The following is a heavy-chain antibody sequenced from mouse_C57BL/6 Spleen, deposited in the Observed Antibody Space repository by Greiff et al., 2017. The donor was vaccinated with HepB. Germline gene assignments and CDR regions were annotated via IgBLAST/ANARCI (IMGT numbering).Heavy chain of an antibody. V-gene: IGHV1-47*01. D-gene: IGHD2-1*01. CDR3: ARGAIYYGNHYAMDY. J-gene: IGHJ4*01. Sequence: VKLMESGAELVKPGASVKMSCKASGYTFTTYPIEWMKQNHGKSLEWIGNFHPYNDDTKYNEKFKGKATLTVEKSSSTVYLELSRLTSDDSAVYDGARGAIYYGNHYAMDYWGQGTSVTVAS. CDR1: GYTFTTYP. CDR2: FHPYNDDT.